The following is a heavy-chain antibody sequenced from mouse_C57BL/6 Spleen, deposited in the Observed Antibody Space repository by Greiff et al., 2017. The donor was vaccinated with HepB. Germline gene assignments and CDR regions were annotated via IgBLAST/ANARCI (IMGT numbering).Heavy chain of an antibody. CDR2: IYPGDGDT. CDR1: GYAFSSSW. D-gene: IGHD4-1*01. Sequence: QVQLQQSGPELVKPGASVKISCKASGYAFSSSWMNWVKQRPGKGLEWIGRIYPGDGDTNYNGKFKGKATLTADKSSSTAYMQLSSLTSEDSAVYFCANNWDAAFDYWGQGTTLTVSS. V-gene: IGHV1-82*01. CDR3: ANNWDAAFDY. J-gene: IGHJ2*01.